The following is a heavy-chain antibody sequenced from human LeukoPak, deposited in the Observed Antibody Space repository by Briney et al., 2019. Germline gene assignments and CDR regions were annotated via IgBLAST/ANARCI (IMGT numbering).Heavy chain of an antibody. Sequence: GGSLRLSCVVSGISLSNYAMSWVRQAPGKGLEWVSYISERGGSTTYADSVKGRFTISRDNSLNTLYLQMSSLRAEDTAVYFCAKRGVVIRGILVIGYHQEAYHYDYWGQGVLATVSS. V-gene: IGHV3-23*01. CDR3: AKRGVVIRGILVIGYHQEAYHYDY. J-gene: IGHJ4*02. D-gene: IGHD3-10*01. CDR2: ISERGGST. CDR1: GISLSNYA.